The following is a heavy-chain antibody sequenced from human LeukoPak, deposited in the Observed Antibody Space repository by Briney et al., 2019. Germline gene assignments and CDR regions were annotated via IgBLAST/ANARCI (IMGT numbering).Heavy chain of an antibody. CDR3: ARGREYSSSSPLGY. Sequence: GGSLRLSCAASGFTFSSYAMSWVRQAPGKGLEWVSAISGSGGSTYYADSVKGRFTISRDNSKNTLYLQMNSLRAEDTAVYYCARGREYSSSSPLGYWGQGTLVAVSS. CDR1: GFTFSSYA. D-gene: IGHD6-6*01. J-gene: IGHJ4*02. V-gene: IGHV3-23*01. CDR2: ISGSGGST.